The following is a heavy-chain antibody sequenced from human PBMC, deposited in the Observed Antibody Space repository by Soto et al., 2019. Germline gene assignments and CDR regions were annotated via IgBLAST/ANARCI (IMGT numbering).Heavy chain of an antibody. D-gene: IGHD6-19*01. CDR3: AKATTNGGWFNPFDS. CDR1: GGPIGNYS. J-gene: IGHJ4*02. Sequence: GGSLSLWCAASGGPIGNYSMNLVRTATGKGLEWVSGLSGSGTSTYYADSVKGRFTISRDNSRDTLFLQMNSLTAEDTAVYYCAKATTNGGWFNPFDSWGQGARVSVSA. CDR2: LSGSGTST. V-gene: IGHV3-23*01.